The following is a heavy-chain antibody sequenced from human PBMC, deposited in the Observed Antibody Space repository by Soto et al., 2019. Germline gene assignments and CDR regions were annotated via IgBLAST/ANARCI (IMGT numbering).Heavy chain of an antibody. CDR2: IYYSGTT. CDR1: GGSISTGGYY. Sequence: QVQLQESGPRLVKPSQTLSLTCTVSGGSISTGGYYWNWIRQHPGKGLEWIGYIYYSGTTYYNPSLKSRVTISVDTSKNHFPLKLISVTAADTAVYYCARENTRSGFPNFDYWGQGTLVTVSS. J-gene: IGHJ4*02. CDR3: ARENTRSGFPNFDY. V-gene: IGHV4-31*03. D-gene: IGHD1-26*01.